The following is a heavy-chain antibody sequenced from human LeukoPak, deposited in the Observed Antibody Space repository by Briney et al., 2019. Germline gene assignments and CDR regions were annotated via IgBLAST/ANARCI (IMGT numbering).Heavy chain of an antibody. CDR2: ISGSGGST. CDR3: AKDLAAATGNSYYFDY. CDR1: GFTFSSYA. D-gene: IGHD6-13*01. V-gene: IGHV3-23*01. J-gene: IGHJ4*02. Sequence: GGSLRLSCAASGFTFSSYAMSWVRQAPGKGLEWVSAISGSGGSTYYADSVKGRFTISRDNSNNTLYLQMNSLRAEDTAVYYCAKDLAAATGNSYYFDYWGQGTLVTVSS.